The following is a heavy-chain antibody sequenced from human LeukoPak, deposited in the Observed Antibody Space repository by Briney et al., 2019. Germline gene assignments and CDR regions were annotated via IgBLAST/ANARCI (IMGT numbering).Heavy chain of an antibody. CDR1: GGSFSGYY. J-gene: IGHJ5*02. Sequence: PSETLSLTCAVYGGSFSGYYWSWIRQPPGKGLEWIGEINHSGSTNYNPSLKSRVTISVDTFKNQFSLKLSSVTAADTAVYYCARGGLWFGVYWFDPWGQGTLVTVSS. CDR2: INHSGST. CDR3: ARGGLWFGVYWFDP. V-gene: IGHV4-34*01. D-gene: IGHD3-10*01.